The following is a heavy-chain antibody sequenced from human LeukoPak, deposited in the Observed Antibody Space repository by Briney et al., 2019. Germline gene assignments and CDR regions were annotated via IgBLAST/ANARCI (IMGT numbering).Heavy chain of an antibody. V-gene: IGHV1-2*06. CDR2: INPNSGGT. Sequence: ASVKVSCKASGYTFTGYYMYWVRQAPGQGLEWMGRINPNSGGTNYAQKFQGRVTMTRDTSISTAYMGLSRLRSDDTAVYYCARVRDCSSTSCYGADYYYYYYMDAWGKGTTVTVSS. J-gene: IGHJ6*03. CDR1: GYTFTGYY. D-gene: IGHD2-2*01. CDR3: ARVRDCSSTSCYGADYYYYYYMDA.